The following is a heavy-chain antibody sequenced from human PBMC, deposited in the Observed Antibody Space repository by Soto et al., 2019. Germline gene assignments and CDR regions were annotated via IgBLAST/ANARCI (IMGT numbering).Heavy chain of an antibody. J-gene: IGHJ4*02. D-gene: IGHD3-22*01. V-gene: IGHV4-30-4*01. CDR3: ARSALYYYDSSGYYSHYFDY. CDR2: IYYSGST. Sequence: SETLSLTCTVSGGSISSGDYYWSWIRQPPGKGLEWIGYIYYSGSTYYNPSLKSRVTISVDTSKNQFSLKLSSVTAADTAVYYCARSALYYYDSSGYYSHYFDYWGQGTLVTVSS. CDR1: GGSISSGDYY.